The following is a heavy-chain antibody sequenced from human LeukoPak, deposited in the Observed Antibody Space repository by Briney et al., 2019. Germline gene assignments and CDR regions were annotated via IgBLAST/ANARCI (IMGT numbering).Heavy chain of an antibody. D-gene: IGHD6-19*01. CDR3: ARDPVAGTLNYFDY. J-gene: IGHJ4*02. V-gene: IGHV3-33*01. CDR2: IWYDGSNK. Sequence: GGSLRLSCAASGFTFSSYGMHWVRQAPGKGLEWVAVIWYDGSNKYYADSVKGRFTISRDNSKNTLYLQMNSLRAEDTAVYCCARDPVAGTLNYFDYWGQGTLVTVSS. CDR1: GFTFSSYG.